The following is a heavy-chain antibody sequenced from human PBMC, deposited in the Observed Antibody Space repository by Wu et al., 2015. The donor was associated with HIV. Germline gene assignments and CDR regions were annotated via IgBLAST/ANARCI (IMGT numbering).Heavy chain of an antibody. CDR2: ISAYDGNT. D-gene: IGHD6-13*01. J-gene: IGHJ5*02. Sequence: QVQLVQSGAEVKKPGASVKVSCKAAGYTFTSYGISWVRQAPGQGLEWMGWISAYDGNTGYAQKFQGRVTMTRNTSISTAYMELSSLRSEDTAVYYCARGYSSSWYNWFDPWGQGTLVTVSS. V-gene: IGHV1-18*01. CDR1: GYTFTSYG. CDR3: ARGYSSSWYNWFDP.